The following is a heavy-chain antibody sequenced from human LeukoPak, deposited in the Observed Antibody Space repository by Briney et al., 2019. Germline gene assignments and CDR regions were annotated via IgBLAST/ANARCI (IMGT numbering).Heavy chain of an antibody. CDR1: GYSFTSYW. J-gene: IGHJ4*02. Sequence: GESPKISCKGSGYSFTSYWIGWVRQMPGKGLEWMGIIYPGDSDTRYSPSFQGQVTISADKSISTAYLQWSSLKASDTAMYYCARQHDYYDSSGYFDYWGQGTLVTVSS. CDR3: ARQHDYYDSSGYFDY. D-gene: IGHD3-22*01. V-gene: IGHV5-51*01. CDR2: IYPGDSDT.